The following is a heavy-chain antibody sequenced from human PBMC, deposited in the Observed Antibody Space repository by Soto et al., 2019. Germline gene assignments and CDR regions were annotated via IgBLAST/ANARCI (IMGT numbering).Heavy chain of an antibody. CDR2: ISGSGSNT. V-gene: IGHV3-23*01. CDR1: GFTFNNFA. Sequence: EVQLMESGGGLEQPGGSLRLSCAASGFTFNNFAMSWVRQAPGKGLEWVSAISGSGSNTYYADSVKGRFTISRDNSKNTVSLQMNSLRVEDTAIYHCTAGKERNSNWYGKFASWGQGTLVTISS. CDR3: TAGKERNSNWYGKFAS. J-gene: IGHJ4*02. D-gene: IGHD6-13*01.